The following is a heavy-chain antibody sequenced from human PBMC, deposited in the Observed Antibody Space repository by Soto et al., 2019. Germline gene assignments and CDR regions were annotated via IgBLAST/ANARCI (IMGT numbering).Heavy chain of an antibody. CDR1: GFTFSSYS. Sequence: SGGSLRLSCAASGFTFSSYSMNWVRQAPGKGLEWVSSISSSSSYIYYADSVKGRFTISRDNAKNSLYLQMNSLRAEDTAVYYCAREVAAAGTHYYYYGMDVWGQGTTVTVSS. J-gene: IGHJ6*02. CDR2: ISSSSSYI. D-gene: IGHD6-13*01. CDR3: AREVAAAGTHYYYYGMDV. V-gene: IGHV3-21*01.